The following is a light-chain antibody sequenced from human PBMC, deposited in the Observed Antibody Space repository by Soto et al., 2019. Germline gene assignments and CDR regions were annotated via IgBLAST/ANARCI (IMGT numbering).Light chain of an antibody. Sequence: QSALTQPASVSGSPGQSITISCTGTKSDVGGYNYVSWYQQHPGKAPKLMIYDVSNRPSGVSNRFSGSKSGNTASLTISGLQAEDEADYYCSSYTGSSTVFGAGTKVTVL. V-gene: IGLV2-14*01. CDR3: SSYTGSSTV. CDR2: DVS. CDR1: KSDVGGYNY. J-gene: IGLJ1*01.